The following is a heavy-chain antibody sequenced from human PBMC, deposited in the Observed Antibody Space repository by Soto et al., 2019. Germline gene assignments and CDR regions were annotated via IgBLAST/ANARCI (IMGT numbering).Heavy chain of an antibody. CDR2: IYYSGST. J-gene: IGHJ4*02. Sequence: NPSETLSLTCTVSGGSISSGDYYWSWIRQPPGKGLEWIGYIYYSGSTYYNPSLKSRVTISVDTSKNQFSLKLGSATAADTAVYYCASRYSGYVLFDYWGQGTMVTVSS. D-gene: IGHD5-12*01. V-gene: IGHV4-30-4*01. CDR1: GGSISSGDYY. CDR3: ASRYSGYVLFDY.